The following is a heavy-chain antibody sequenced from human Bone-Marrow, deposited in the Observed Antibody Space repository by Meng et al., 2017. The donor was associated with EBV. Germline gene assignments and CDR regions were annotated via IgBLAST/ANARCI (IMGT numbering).Heavy chain of an antibody. J-gene: IGHJ4*02. CDR1: GGSISSGGYS. CDR2: IYHSGST. Sequence: QLAPQVSGPGLVKPSQTLSLTCAVSGGSISSGGYSWSWIRQPPGKGLEWIGYIYHSGSTYYNPSLKSRVTISVDRSKNQFSLKLSSVTAADTAVYYCAGGGYSGYDEYYFDYWGQGTLVTVSS. D-gene: IGHD5-12*01. CDR3: AGGGYSGYDEYYFDY. V-gene: IGHV4-30-2*01.